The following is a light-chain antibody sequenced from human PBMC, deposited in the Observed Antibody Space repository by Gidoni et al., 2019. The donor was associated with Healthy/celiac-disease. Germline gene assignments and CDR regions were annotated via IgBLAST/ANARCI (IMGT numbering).Light chain of an antibody. CDR1: KLGDKY. Sequence: SYELTQPPSVSVAPGQTASITCSVDKLGDKYACWYQQKPGQSPVLVIYQDSKRPSGIPERFSGSNSGNTATLTISGTQAMDEADYYCQAWDSITAVFGGGTKLTVL. CDR3: QAWDSITAV. V-gene: IGLV3-1*01. CDR2: QDS. J-gene: IGLJ2*01.